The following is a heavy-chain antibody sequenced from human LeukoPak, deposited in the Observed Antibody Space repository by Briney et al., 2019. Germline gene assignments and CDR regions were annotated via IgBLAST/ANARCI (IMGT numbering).Heavy chain of an antibody. Sequence: SETLSLTCTVSGGSISSYYWSWIRQPPGKGLEWIGYIYYSGSTNYNPSLKSRVTMSVDTSKNQFSLKLSSVTAADTAVYYCATLWFGGGYWGQGTLVTVSS. D-gene: IGHD3-10*01. CDR2: IYYSGST. CDR1: GGSISSYY. J-gene: IGHJ4*02. V-gene: IGHV4-59*08. CDR3: ATLWFGGGY.